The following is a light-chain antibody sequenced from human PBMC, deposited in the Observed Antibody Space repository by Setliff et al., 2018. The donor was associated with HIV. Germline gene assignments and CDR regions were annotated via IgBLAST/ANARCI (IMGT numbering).Light chain of an antibody. V-gene: IGLV2-14*01. CDR3: TSYTSRNTLV. Sequence: QSALTQPASVSGSPGQSITISCTGTSSDVGGYNFVSWYQQHPGRAPKLIIYEVTNRPSGVSSRFSGSKSGNTASLTISGLQTEDEADYYCTSYTSRNTLVFGTGTKVTVL. J-gene: IGLJ1*01. CDR1: SSDVGGYNF. CDR2: EVT.